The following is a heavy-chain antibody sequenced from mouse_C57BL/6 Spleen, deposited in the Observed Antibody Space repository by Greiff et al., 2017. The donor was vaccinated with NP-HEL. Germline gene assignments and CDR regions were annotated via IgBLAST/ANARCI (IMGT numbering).Heavy chain of an antibody. Sequence: VQLQQSGPELVKPGASVKISCKASGYAFSSSWMNWVKQRPGKGLEWIGRIYPGDADTNYNGKFKGKATLTADKSSSTAYMQLSSLTSEDSAVYFCARSGDGYYYFDYWGQGTTLTVSS. J-gene: IGHJ2*01. CDR2: IYPGDADT. D-gene: IGHD2-3*01. CDR3: ARSGDGYYYFDY. CDR1: GYAFSSSW. V-gene: IGHV1-82*01.